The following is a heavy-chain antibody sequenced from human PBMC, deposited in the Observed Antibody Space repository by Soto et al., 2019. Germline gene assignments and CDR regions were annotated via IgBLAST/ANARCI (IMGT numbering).Heavy chain of an antibody. D-gene: IGHD4-17*01. CDR3: AKGMGGDYVPRYYYYGMDV. J-gene: IGHJ6*02. V-gene: IGHV3-23*01. CDR2: ISGSGGST. Sequence: PGGSLRLSCAASGFTFSSYAMSWVRQAPGKGLEWVSAISGSGGSTYYADSVKGRFTISRDNSKNTLYLQMNSLRAEDTAVYYCAKGMGGDYVPRYYYYGMDVWGQGTTVTVSS. CDR1: GFTFSSYA.